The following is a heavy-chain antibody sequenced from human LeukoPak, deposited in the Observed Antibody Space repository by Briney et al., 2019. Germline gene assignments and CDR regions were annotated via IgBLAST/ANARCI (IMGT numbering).Heavy chain of an antibody. CDR1: GFTLSNHD. Sequence: PGGSLRLSCAASGFTLSNHDMNWVRQAPGKGLEWVSSISTSSRYIYYKDSVRGRFTISRDDAKNSLYLEMNSLRAEDTAVYYCARADCSSSTCYLRRSWFDPWGQGTLVTVSS. J-gene: IGHJ5*02. CDR3: ARADCSSSTCYLRRSWFDP. CDR2: ISTSSRYI. V-gene: IGHV3-21*01. D-gene: IGHD2-2*01.